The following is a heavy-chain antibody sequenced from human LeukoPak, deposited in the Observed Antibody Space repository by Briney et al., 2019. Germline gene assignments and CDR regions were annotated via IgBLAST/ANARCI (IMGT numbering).Heavy chain of an antibody. D-gene: IGHD6-19*01. CDR2: INPNSGGT. CDR1: GYTFTGYY. J-gene: IGHJ4*02. CDR3: ARGLIVVAGFTDY. V-gene: IGHV1-2*02. Sequence: ASVKVSCKASGYTFTGYYMHWVRQAPGQGLEWMGWINPNSGGTNYAQKFQGRVTMTRDTPISTAYMELSRLRSDDTAVYYCARGLIVVAGFTDYWGQGTLVTVSS.